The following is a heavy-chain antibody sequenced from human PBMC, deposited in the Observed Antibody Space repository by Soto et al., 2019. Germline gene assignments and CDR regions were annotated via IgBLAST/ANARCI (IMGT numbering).Heavy chain of an antibody. Sequence: ASVKVSCKASGYTFTSYGISWVRQAPGQGLEWMGWISAYNGNTNYAQKLQGRVTMTTDTSTSTAYMELRSLRSDDTAVYYCARDPTLAVAPPFDYWGQGTLVTVSS. CDR2: ISAYNGNT. CDR3: ARDPTLAVAPPFDY. V-gene: IGHV1-18*01. D-gene: IGHD6-19*01. CDR1: GYTFTSYG. J-gene: IGHJ4*02.